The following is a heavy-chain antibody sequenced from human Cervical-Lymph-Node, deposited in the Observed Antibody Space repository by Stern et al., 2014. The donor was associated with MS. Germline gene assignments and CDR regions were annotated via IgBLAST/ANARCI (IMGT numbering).Heavy chain of an antibody. J-gene: IGHJ1*01. Sequence: EVHLVESGGGLVQPGGSLRLSCAASGFTFSDHYMDWVRQAPGKGLEWVGRTRNKANSYTTEYAASVKGRFTISRDDSKNSLYLQMNSLKTEDTAVYYCARDTARGGQCEPERKPPCRGAWG. V-gene: IGHV3-72*01. CDR1: GFTFSDHY. CDR3: ARDTARGGQCEPERKPPCRGA. D-gene: IGHD3-10*01. CDR2: TRNKANSYTT.